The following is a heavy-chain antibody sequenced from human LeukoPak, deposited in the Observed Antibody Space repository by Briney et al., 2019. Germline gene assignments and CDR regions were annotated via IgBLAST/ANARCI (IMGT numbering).Heavy chain of an antibody. CDR1: GFTFSSYG. V-gene: IGHV3-30*18. J-gene: IGHJ4*02. CDR3: VKAEAYGVYVSSLDY. Sequence: PGGSLRLSCAASGFTFSSYGMHWVRQAPGKGLEWVAVISYDGSNKYYADSVKGRFTISRDNSKNTLYLQMNSLRAEDTAVYYCVKAEAYGVYVSSLDYWGQGTLVTVSS. D-gene: IGHD4-17*01. CDR2: ISYDGSNK.